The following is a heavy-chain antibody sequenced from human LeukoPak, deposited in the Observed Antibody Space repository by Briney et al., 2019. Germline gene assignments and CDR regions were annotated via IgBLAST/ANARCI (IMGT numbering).Heavy chain of an antibody. CDR1: AFTFSNFG. V-gene: IGHV3-23*01. CDR2: ISGSGDST. Sequence: HPGGSLRLSCAASAFTFSNFGMTWVRQAPGKGLEWVSAISGSGDSTYYADSVKGRFTISRDNAKNTLYLQMNSLRAEDTAVYYCARDSTMIVVGLIDYWGQGTLVTVSS. J-gene: IGHJ4*02. CDR3: ARDSTMIVVGLIDY. D-gene: IGHD3-22*01.